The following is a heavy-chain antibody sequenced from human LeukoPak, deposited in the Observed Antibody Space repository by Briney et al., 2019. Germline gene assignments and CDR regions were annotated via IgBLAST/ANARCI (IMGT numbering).Heavy chain of an antibody. Sequence: GASVKVSCKASGYTFTGYYMHWVRQAPGQGLEWMGWINPNSGGTNYAQKFQGRVTMTRDTSISTAYMELSRLRSDDTAVYYCARGRFIAVAAPNYMDVWGKGTTVTVSS. J-gene: IGHJ6*03. CDR1: GYTFTGYY. D-gene: IGHD6-19*01. CDR3: ARGRFIAVAAPNYMDV. V-gene: IGHV1-2*02. CDR2: INPNSGGT.